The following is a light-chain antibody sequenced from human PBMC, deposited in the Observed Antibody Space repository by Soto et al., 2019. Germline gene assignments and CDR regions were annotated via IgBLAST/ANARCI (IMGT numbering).Light chain of an antibody. Sequence: DIQMTQSPSSVSASIGDRVTITCRASQDIDSWLAWFQQKPGEAPRLLIYAAISLHSGVPSRFSGAGSGTDFSLTISSLQPEDFATYFCQQGNSFPLHVGGGTKVEIK. J-gene: IGKJ4*01. CDR1: QDIDSW. CDR3: QQGNSFPLH. CDR2: AAI. V-gene: IGKV1-12*01.